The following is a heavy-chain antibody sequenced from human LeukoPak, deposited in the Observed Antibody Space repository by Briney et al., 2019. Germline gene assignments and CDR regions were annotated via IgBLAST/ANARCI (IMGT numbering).Heavy chain of an antibody. J-gene: IGHJ3*02. Sequence: GASVKVSCKASGYTFTSYGISWVRQAPGQGLEWMGWISAYNGNTNYAQKLQGRVTMTTDTSTSTAYMELRSLRPDDTAVYYCARDSITMIVVVTDDAFDIWGQGTMVTVSS. CDR1: GYTFTSYG. CDR2: ISAYNGNT. CDR3: ARDSITMIVVVTDDAFDI. V-gene: IGHV1-18*01. D-gene: IGHD3-22*01.